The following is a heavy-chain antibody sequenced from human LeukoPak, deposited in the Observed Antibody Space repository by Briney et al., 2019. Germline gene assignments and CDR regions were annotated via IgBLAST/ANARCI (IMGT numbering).Heavy chain of an antibody. V-gene: IGHV3-66*01. CDR3: ARDPGNNYFDY. CDR1: GLTVSSNY. CDR2: IYSGGST. J-gene: IGHJ4*02. D-gene: IGHD2/OR15-2a*01. Sequence: GGSLRLSCAASGLTVSSNYMSWVRQAPGKGLEWVSVIYSGGSTYFADSVKGRFTISRDNSKNTLYLQMNSLRVEGTAVYYCARDPGNNYFDYWGQGALVTVSS.